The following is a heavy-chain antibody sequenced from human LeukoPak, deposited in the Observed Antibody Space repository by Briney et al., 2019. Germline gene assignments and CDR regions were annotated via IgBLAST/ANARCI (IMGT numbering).Heavy chain of an antibody. CDR3: ARGLITGAAGAYYYYGMDV. Sequence: GGSLRLSCVASGFIFSRYGMHWVRQAPGKGLEYVSAISNSGGSTYYANSVKGRFTISRDNSKNTLYLQMGSLRGEDMAVYYCARGLITGAAGAYYYYGMDVWGQGTTVTVSS. CDR2: ISNSGGST. J-gene: IGHJ6*02. D-gene: IGHD6-13*01. V-gene: IGHV3-64*01. CDR1: GFIFSRYG.